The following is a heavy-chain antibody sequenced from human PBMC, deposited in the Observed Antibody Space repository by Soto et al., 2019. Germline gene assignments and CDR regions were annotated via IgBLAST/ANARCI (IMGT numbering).Heavy chain of an antibody. Sequence: EVQLVESGGGLVQPGGSLRLSCAASGFTLSDNWIHWVRRVPGKGLVWVSRTNSDGSSVTYADSVKGRFTHSRDNAKNTWFLQMDSLRVEDTAMYYCVRAPEQRPFDYWGQGTLVTVSS. D-gene: IGHD6-25*01. CDR1: GFTLSDNW. J-gene: IGHJ4*02. V-gene: IGHV3-74*03. CDR2: TNSDGSSV. CDR3: VRAPEQRPFDY.